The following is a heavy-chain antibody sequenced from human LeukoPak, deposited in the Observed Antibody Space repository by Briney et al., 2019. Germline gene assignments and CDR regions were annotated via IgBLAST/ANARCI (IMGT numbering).Heavy chain of an antibody. J-gene: IGHJ4*02. CDR1: GFTFSSYS. Sequence: GGSLRLSCAASGFTFSSYSMTWVRQAPGKGLEWVSSISSSSSYIYYADSVKGRFTISRDNAKNSLYLQVNSLRAEDTAVFYCARSEDGYSTFDYWGQGTLVTVSS. CDR2: ISSSSSYI. CDR3: ARSEDGYSTFDY. V-gene: IGHV3-21*01. D-gene: IGHD4-4*01.